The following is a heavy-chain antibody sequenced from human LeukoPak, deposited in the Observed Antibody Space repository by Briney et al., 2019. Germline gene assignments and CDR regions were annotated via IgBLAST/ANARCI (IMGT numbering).Heavy chain of an antibody. Sequence: SETLSLTCTVSGGSISSYYWSWIRQPAGKGLEWIGRIYTSGSTNYNPSLKSRVTMSVDTSKNQFSLRLSSVTAADTAVYYCAGDRYGSGSYYKSWFDPWGQGTLVTVSS. V-gene: IGHV4-4*07. CDR1: GGSISSYY. J-gene: IGHJ5*02. CDR2: IYTSGST. D-gene: IGHD3-10*01. CDR3: AGDRYGSGSYYKSWFDP.